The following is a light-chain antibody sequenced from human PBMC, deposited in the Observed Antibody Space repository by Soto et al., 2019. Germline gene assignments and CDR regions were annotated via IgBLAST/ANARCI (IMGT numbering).Light chain of an antibody. Sequence: DIQMTQSPSTLSASVGDRVTITCRASQSISSWLAWYQQKPGKAPKLLIYKASSLESGVPSRFSGSGSGTEFTLTIISLQPDDFATYYCQHYNNYPLTFGGGTKVEIK. CDR3: QHYNNYPLT. CDR1: QSISSW. J-gene: IGKJ4*01. CDR2: KAS. V-gene: IGKV1-5*03.